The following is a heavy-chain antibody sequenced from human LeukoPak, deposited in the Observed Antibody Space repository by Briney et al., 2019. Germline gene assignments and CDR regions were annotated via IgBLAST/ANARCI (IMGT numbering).Heavy chain of an antibody. V-gene: IGHV2-5*02. CDR3: ARRSPDIASAWGGDVFDV. D-gene: IGHD6-13*01. CDR1: GFSLTTSAVG. J-gene: IGHJ3*01. Sequence: SGPTLVNPTQTLTLTCTFSGFSLTTSAVGVGWIRQPPGKALEWLAVIYWDDDKRYSPSLQNRVTIIQDSSENQVVLRMTNMDPVDTATYYCARRSPDIASAWGGDVFDVWGQGAMVIVSS. CDR2: IYWDDDK.